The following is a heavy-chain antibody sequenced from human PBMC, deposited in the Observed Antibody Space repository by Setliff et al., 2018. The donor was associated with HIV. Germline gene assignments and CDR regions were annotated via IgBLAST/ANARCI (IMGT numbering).Heavy chain of an antibody. CDR1: GFTFSSYG. CDR3: ATYARTSYGLDD. D-gene: IGHD3-10*02. Sequence: GGSLKLSCAASGFTFSSYGMNWVRQAPGKGLEWVAVMSYDGSNKYYADSVKGRFTFSRDDSKNTFFLQMNSLKTTDTGTYYCATYARTSYGLDDWGQGTEVTVSS. J-gene: IGHJ4*02. V-gene: IGHV3-30*03. CDR2: MSYDGSNK.